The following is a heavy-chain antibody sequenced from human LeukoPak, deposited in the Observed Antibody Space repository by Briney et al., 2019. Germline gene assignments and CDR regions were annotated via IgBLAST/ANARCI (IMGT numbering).Heavy chain of an antibody. CDR2: IYFTGTT. V-gene: IGHV4-59*11. CDR1: GGSINNHY. CDR3: ARGGGSPRN. D-gene: IGHD3-10*01. J-gene: IGHJ4*02. Sequence: SETLSLTCTVSGGSINNHYWSWIRQPPGMGLEWVGYIYFTGTTNYNPSLKSRVTISLDKSKNQFSLKLSSVTATDAAIYYCARGGGSPRNWGQGTLVTVSS.